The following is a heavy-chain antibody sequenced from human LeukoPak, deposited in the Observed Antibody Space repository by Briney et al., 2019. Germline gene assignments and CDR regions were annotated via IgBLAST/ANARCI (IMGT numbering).Heavy chain of an antibody. V-gene: IGHV3-23*01. D-gene: IGHD4-17*01. J-gene: IGHJ4*02. CDR2: ISGDGVSP. CDR1: GFTFNNYA. CDR3: AKGTMTILLDY. Sequence: PGGSLRLSCAASGFTFNNYALAWVRQTPEKGLECVSAISGDGVSPYYVDSVRGRFTISRDNSKNTLYLQMNSLRAEDTAVYYCAKGTMTILLDYWGQGTLVTVSS.